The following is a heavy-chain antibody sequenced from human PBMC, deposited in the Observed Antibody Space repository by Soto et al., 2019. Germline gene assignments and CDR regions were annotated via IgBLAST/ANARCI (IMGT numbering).Heavy chain of an antibody. J-gene: IGHJ6*03. Sequence: QVQLLQSGDEVKKPGASVKVSCKASGYTFTNYGITWVRQAPGQGLEWMGWISAYNGDTHYTQRLQGRVTMTTDTSTSTAYMELRGLRSDDTAVYYCARVRQRVGYFYYYIDVWGKGTTVTVSS. CDR3: ARVRQRVGYFYYYIDV. D-gene: IGHD6-6*01. CDR1: GYTFTNYG. V-gene: IGHV1-18*01. CDR2: ISAYNGDT.